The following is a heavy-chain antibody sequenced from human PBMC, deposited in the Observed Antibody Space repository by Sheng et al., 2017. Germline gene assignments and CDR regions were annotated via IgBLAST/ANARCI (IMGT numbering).Heavy chain of an antibody. J-gene: IGHJ4*02. Sequence: QVQLQESGPGLVKPSGTLSPTCAVSGDSIINNNWWSWVRQSPGEGLEWIGEIFHIGSTNYNPSLKSRVTISVDKSKNHFSLRMTSVTAADTAVYYCARVSDSGTYLGYWGQGTLVIVSS. CDR3: ARVSDSGTYLGY. CDR1: GDSIINNNW. D-gene: IGHD3-10*01. CDR2: IFHIGST. V-gene: IGHV4-4*02.